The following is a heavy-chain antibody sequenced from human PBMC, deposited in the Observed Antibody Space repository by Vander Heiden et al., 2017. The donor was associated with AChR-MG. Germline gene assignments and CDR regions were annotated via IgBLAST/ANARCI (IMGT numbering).Heavy chain of an antibody. J-gene: IGHJ6*02. CDR1: GFTFSSYG. Sequence: QVQLVESGGGVVQPGRSLRLSCAASGFTFSSYGMHWVRQAPGKGLEWLAVIWYDGSNKYYADSVKGRFTISRDNSKNTLYLQMNSLRAEDTAVYYCARGGDFWSGYYYYYGMDVWGQGTTVTVSS. D-gene: IGHD3-3*01. CDR3: ARGGDFWSGYYYYYGMDV. CDR2: IWYDGSNK. V-gene: IGHV3-33*01.